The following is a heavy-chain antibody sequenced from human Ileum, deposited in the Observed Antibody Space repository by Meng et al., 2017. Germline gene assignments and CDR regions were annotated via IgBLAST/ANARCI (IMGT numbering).Heavy chain of an antibody. CDR3: ATSNDRDVYYLGY. V-gene: IGHV4-4*02. D-gene: IGHD3-22*01. Sequence: QVELQESGPRLVKPSGTLSVTCAVAGTWWSWVRQPPGKGLELIGEIFQSGRTNYNPSLKSRVTISIDKSKSQISLQLSAVTAADTAVYSCATSNDRDVYYLGYWGQGTLVTVSS. CDR2: IFQSGRT. CDR1: GTW. J-gene: IGHJ4*02.